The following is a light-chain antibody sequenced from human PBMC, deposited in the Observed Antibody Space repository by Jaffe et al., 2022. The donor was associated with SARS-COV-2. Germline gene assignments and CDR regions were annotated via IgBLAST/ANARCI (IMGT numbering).Light chain of an antibody. Sequence: QSVLTQPPSVSGAPGQRVTISCTGSSSNIGAGYHVHWYRQLPGTAPKLLIYGNTNRPSGVPDRFSGSRSGTSASLAISGLQAEDEADYYCQSYDSGLSGSVFGGGTKLTVL. CDR2: GNT. CDR1: SSNIGAGYH. V-gene: IGLV1-40*01. CDR3: QSYDSGLSGSV. J-gene: IGLJ3*02.